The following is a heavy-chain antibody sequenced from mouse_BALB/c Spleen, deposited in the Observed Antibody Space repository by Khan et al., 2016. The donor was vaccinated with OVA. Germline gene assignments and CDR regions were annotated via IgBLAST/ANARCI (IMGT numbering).Heavy chain of an antibody. D-gene: IGHD2-5*01. V-gene: IGHV5-6*01. CDR3: ARGVNGSFAY. CDR1: GFTFSAYS. J-gene: IGHJ3*01. CDR2: ISSGGDYT. Sequence: EVELVESGGDLVEPGGSLKLSCAASGFTFSAYSMSWVRQTADKRLEWVATISSGGDYTYYVDNVKGRFTISRDNAKNTLYLQMSSLKSEETAMYYAARGVNGSFAYWGQGTLVNVSA.